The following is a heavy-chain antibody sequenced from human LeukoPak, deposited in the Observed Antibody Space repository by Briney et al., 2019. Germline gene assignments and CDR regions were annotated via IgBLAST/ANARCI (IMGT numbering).Heavy chain of an antibody. CDR2: INHSGST. Sequence: PETLSLTCAVYGGSFSGYYWSWIRQPPGKGLEWIGEINHSGSTNYNPSLKSRVTISVDTSKNQFSLKLSSVTAADTAVYYCASTRLQGTDYWGQGTLVTVSS. J-gene: IGHJ4*02. CDR3: ASTRLQGTDY. D-gene: IGHD4-11*01. CDR1: GGSFSGYY. V-gene: IGHV4-34*01.